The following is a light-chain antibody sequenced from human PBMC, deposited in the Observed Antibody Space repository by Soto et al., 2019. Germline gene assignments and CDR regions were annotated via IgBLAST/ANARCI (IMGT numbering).Light chain of an antibody. J-gene: IGLJ1*01. CDR1: SGSVSTANN. Sequence: QSVVTQESSFSVSSGGTVTLTFGLISGSVSTANNPNWYQQTPGQAPRTLIYSTSTRSSGVPDRFSGSILGNKADLTITGAQADDESDYYCALFMSNGISVFGTGTKLAVL. CDR2: STS. V-gene: IGLV8-61*01. CDR3: ALFMSNGISV.